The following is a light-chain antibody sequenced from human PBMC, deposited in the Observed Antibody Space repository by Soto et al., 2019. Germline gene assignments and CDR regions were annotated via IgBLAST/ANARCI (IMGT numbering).Light chain of an antibody. J-gene: IGKJ4*01. V-gene: IGKV1-5*03. CDR1: QSISSW. CDR2: MAS. Sequence: DIQMTQSPSTLSASIGDRVTITCRASQSISSWLAWYQQKPGKAPSLLIYMASTLEGGVPSRFSGSGSGTEFTLTISSLQPDDSATYYCQQYNSYSPLTFGGGTKVEI. CDR3: QQYNSYSPLT.